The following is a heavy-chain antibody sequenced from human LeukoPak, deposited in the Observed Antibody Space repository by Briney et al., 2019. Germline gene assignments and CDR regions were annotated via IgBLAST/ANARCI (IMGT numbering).Heavy chain of an antibody. D-gene: IGHD2-15*01. V-gene: IGHV5-51*01. Sequence: GESLKISCKGSGYNFINYWIGWVRQKPGKGLEWMGIIHPRDSDTRYSPSFLGQVTISVDTSTSTAYLQWSSLKASDTAVYRCARHREWGGSYYIENWGQGALVIVSS. CDR1: GYNFINYW. CDR2: IHPRDSDT. CDR3: ARHREWGGSYYIEN. J-gene: IGHJ4*02.